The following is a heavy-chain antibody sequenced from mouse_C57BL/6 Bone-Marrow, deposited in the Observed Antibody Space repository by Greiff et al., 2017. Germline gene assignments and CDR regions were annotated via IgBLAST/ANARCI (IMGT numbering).Heavy chain of an antibody. CDR3: ARSSLGRGFDY. D-gene: IGHD4-1*01. CDR1: GFTFSDYG. Sequence: DVQLVESGGGLVKPGGSLKLSCAASGFTFSDYGMHWVRQAPEKGLEWVAYISSGSSTIYYADTVKGRFTIARDNAKNTLFLQMTSLRSEDTAMYYCARSSLGRGFDYWGQGTTLTVSS. V-gene: IGHV5-17*01. J-gene: IGHJ2*01. CDR2: ISSGSSTI.